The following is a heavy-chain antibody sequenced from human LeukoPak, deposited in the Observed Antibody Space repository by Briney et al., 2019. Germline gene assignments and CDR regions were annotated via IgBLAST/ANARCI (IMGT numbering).Heavy chain of an antibody. J-gene: IGHJ3*02. CDR3: ARTGDDSGSYSSLVAFDI. CDR2: INPNSGGT. D-gene: IGHD1-26*01. Sequence: PEASVKVSCKASGYTFTGYYMHWVRQAPGQGLEWMGWINPNSGGTNYAQKFQGRVTMTRDTSISTAYMELSRLRSDDTAVYYCARTGDDSGSYSSLVAFDIWGQGTMVTVSS. CDR1: GYTFTGYY. V-gene: IGHV1-2*02.